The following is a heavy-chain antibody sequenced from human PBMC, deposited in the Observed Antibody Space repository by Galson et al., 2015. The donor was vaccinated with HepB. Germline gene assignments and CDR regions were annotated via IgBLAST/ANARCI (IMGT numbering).Heavy chain of an antibody. V-gene: IGHV1-18*04. CDR1: GYTFTSYG. Sequence: SVKVSCKASGYTFTSYGISWVRQAPGQGLEWMGWISAYNGNTNYAQKLQGRVTMTTDTSTSTAYMELRSLRSDDTAVYYCARDLVGYDSWSVYYFYYGMDVWGQGTTVTVSS. J-gene: IGHJ6*02. CDR3: ARDLVGYDSWSVYYFYYGMDV. CDR2: ISAYNGNT. D-gene: IGHD3-3*01.